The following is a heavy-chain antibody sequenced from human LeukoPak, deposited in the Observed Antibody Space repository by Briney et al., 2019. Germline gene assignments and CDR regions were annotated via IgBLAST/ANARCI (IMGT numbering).Heavy chain of an antibody. CDR2: ISAYNGNT. CDR3: ATSGPGMQLVRTWYYYYMDV. CDR1: GYTFTSYG. J-gene: IGHJ6*03. V-gene: IGHV1-18*01. Sequence: GASVKVSCKASGYTFTSYGISWVRQAPGQGLEWMGWISAYNGNTNYAQKPQGRVTMTTDTSTSTAYMELRSLRSDDTAVYYCATSGPGMQLVRTWYYYYMDVWGKGTTVTVSS. D-gene: IGHD6-6*01.